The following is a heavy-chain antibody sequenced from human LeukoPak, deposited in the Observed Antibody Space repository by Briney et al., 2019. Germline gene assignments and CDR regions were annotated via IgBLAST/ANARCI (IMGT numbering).Heavy chain of an antibody. J-gene: IGHJ4*02. CDR1: AGCISSSSDS. CDR3: ARMLIVGPTTFAY. Sequence: PSETLSLTCRVSAGCISSSSDSSGCIRQPPGKGLEWIGRIYYSGSTYYNRSLKSRVTISVETSKIQFSLKLSSVTAADTAVYYCARMLIVGPTTFAYWGQATLVTVP. D-gene: IGHD1-26*01. CDR2: IYYSGST. V-gene: IGHV4-39*01.